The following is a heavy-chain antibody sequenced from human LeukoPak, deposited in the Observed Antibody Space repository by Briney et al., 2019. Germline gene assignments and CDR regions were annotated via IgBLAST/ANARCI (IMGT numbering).Heavy chain of an antibody. CDR2: IYYSGST. D-gene: IGHD3-9*01. Sequence: SETLSLTCTVSGGSISSSYWSWLRQPPGKGLELIGYIYYSGSTNYNPSLTSRVTISVDTSKNQFSLKLSSVTAADTAVFFFSRQKPAYDILTGYYPSGWFDPWGQGTLVTVSS. CDR1: GGSISSSY. CDR3: SRQKPAYDILTGYYPSGWFDP. J-gene: IGHJ5*02. V-gene: IGHV4-59*01.